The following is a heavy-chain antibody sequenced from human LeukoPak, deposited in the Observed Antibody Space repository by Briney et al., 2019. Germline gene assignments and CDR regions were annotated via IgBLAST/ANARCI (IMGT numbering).Heavy chain of an antibody. D-gene: IGHD6-19*01. CDR2: INAGNGNT. CDR3: ARESWWLALDY. CDR1: GYTFTSYA. J-gene: IGHJ4*02. Sequence: GASVKVSCKASGYTFTSYAMHWVRQAPGQRLEWMGWINAGNGNTKCSQKFQGRVTITRDTSASTAYMELSSLRSEDTAVYYCARESWWLALDYWGQGTLVTVSS. V-gene: IGHV1-3*01.